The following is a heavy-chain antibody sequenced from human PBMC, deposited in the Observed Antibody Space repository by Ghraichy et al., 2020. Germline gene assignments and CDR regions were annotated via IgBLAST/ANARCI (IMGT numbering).Heavy chain of an antibody. Sequence: SETLSLTCTVSGGSISTTTHYWGWIRQSPGKGLEWIGSIYYTGTTFHNPSLRNRVTASIDTSENQFSLRLSSVTAADTAVYYCARLGYCFGSNCEEMWWGAERHYYYYMDVWGKGTTVTVSS. V-gene: IGHV4-39*01. CDR1: GGSISTTTHY. J-gene: IGHJ6*03. D-gene: IGHD2-15*01. CDR2: IYYTGTT. CDR3: ARLGYCFGSNCEEMWWGAERHYYYYMDV.